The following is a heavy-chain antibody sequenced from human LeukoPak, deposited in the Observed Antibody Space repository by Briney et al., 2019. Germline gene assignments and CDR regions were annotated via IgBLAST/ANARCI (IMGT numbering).Heavy chain of an antibody. Sequence: GESLKISCKGSGYSFTSYWIGWVRQMPGKGLEWMGIIYPGDSDTRYSPSFQGQVTISADKSISTAYLQWSSLKASDTAMYYCARQPWFGELLIPNDAFDIWGQGTMVTVSS. CDR2: IYPGDSDT. D-gene: IGHD3-10*01. J-gene: IGHJ3*02. CDR1: GYSFTSYW. V-gene: IGHV5-51*01. CDR3: ARQPWFGELLIPNDAFDI.